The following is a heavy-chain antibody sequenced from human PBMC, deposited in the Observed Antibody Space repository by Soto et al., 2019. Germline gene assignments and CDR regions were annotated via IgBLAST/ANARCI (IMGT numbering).Heavy chain of an antibody. CDR3: ARGGACSGCDL. CDR2: TYYRSNWRH. J-gene: IGHJ5*02. V-gene: IGHV6-1*01. D-gene: IGHD2-21*01. CDR1: GDSVSSNTAA. Sequence: SQTLSLTCAISGDSVSSNTAAWNWIRSSPSRGLEWLGRTYYRSNWRHDYAVSVRSRITVNPDTSKNHFSLQLNSVTPDDTAVYYCARGGACSGCDLWGQGTLVTVSS.